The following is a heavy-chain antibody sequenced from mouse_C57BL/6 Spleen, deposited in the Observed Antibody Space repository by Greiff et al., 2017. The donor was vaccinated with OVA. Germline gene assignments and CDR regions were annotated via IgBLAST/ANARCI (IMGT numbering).Heavy chain of an antibody. Sequence: QVQLQQSGAELVKPGASVKLSCTASGYTFTEYTIHWVKQRPGQGLEWIGWFYPGSGSIKYNEKFKDKATLTAYKSSSTVYMKLSRLTSEDAAFYICARHEGYDYEAWFAYWGQGTLVTVSA. CDR1: GYTFTEYT. CDR3: ARHEGYDYEAWFAY. CDR2: FYPGSGSI. J-gene: IGHJ3*01. D-gene: IGHD2-4*01. V-gene: IGHV1-62-2*01.